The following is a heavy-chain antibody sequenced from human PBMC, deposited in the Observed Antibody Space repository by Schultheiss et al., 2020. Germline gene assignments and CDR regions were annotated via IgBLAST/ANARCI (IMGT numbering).Heavy chain of an antibody. CDR1: GFTFDDFA. CDR3: AKDLDGIAVAGKYFQH. J-gene: IGHJ1*01. V-gene: IGHV3-9*01. CDR2: ISWNSNRM. D-gene: IGHD6-19*01. Sequence: SLKISCEASGFTFDDFAMHWVRQAPGKGLEWISGISWNSNRMDYADSVKGRFIISRDNAQNTVFLHMNSLKAEDTALYYCAKDLDGIAVAGKYFQHWGQGTLVTVSS.